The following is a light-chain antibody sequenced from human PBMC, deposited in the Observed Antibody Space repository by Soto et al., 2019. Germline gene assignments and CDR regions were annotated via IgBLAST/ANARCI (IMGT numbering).Light chain of an antibody. CDR1: QSISSW. CDR2: KAS. V-gene: IGKV1-5*03. Sequence: DIQMTQSPSTLSASVGDRVTITCRASQSISSWLAWYQQKPGKAPKLLIYKASSLESGVPSRFSGSGAGTEVTLTISSAQPDDFETYSCRQCNRYPGTFGQGTKVEIK. CDR3: RQCNRYPGT. J-gene: IGKJ1*01.